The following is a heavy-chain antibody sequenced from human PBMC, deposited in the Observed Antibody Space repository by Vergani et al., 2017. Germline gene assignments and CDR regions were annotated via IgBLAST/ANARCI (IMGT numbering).Heavy chain of an antibody. CDR3: ATDVVVTAIPGDNWFAP. J-gene: IGHJ5*02. D-gene: IGHD2-21*02. CDR2: IWYDGSNK. Sequence: QVQLVESGGGVVQPGRSLRLSCAASGFTFSSYGMHWVRQAPGKGLEWVAVIWYDGSNKYYADSVKGRFTISRDNSKNTLYLQMNSLRAEDTAVYYCATDVVVTAIPGDNWFAPWGQGTLVTVSS. CDR1: GFTFSSYG. V-gene: IGHV3-33*01.